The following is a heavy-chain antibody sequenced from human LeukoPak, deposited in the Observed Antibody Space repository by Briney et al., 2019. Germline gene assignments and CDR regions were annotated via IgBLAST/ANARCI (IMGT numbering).Heavy chain of an antibody. CDR2: INPSGGST. V-gene: IGHV1-46*01. Sequence: ASVKVSCKASGYTFTSYYMHWVRQAPGQGLEWMGIINPSGGSTSYAQKFQGRVTMTRDTSTSTVYMELSSLRSEDTAVYYCARDADNYYDSSEDGMDVWGQGTTVTVSS. J-gene: IGHJ6*02. CDR3: ARDADNYYDSSEDGMDV. CDR1: GYTFTSYY. D-gene: IGHD3-22*01.